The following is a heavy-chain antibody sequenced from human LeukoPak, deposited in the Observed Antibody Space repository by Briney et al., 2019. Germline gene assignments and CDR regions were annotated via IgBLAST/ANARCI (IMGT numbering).Heavy chain of an antibody. J-gene: IGHJ4*02. CDR3: AKRTMSAFDS. Sequence: PGGSLRLSCAASGFTFSTSAMNWVRQAPGKGLEWLCGISGSGNGTYYADSVKGRFTISRDNSQNMVYLLMNSLTVEDAATYYCAKRTMSAFDSWGQGTLLIVSS. CDR1: GFTFSTSA. D-gene: IGHD5-24*01. CDR2: ISGSGNGT. V-gene: IGHV3-23*01.